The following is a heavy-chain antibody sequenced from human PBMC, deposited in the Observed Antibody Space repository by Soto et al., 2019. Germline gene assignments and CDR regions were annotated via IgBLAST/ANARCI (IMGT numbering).Heavy chain of an antibody. D-gene: IGHD3-10*01. V-gene: IGHV4-59*01. J-gene: IGHJ4*02. CDR2: ISYSGST. CDR3: ARGSGYYYYSRTYSASYYFDY. CDR1: GGSISSYY. Sequence: SETLSLTCTVSGGSISSYYWSWIRQPPGKGLEWIGYISYSGSTNYNPSLKSRVTISVDTSKNQFSLKLSSVTAADTAVYYCARGSGYYYYSRTYSASYYFDYWGQGTLVTVSS.